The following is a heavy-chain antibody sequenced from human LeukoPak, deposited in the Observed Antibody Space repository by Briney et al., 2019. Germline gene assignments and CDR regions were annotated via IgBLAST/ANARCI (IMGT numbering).Heavy chain of an antibody. CDR1: GFTFDDYA. CDR2: ISWNSGSI. V-gene: IGHV3-9*01. Sequence: GGSLRLSCAASGFTFDDYAMHWVRQAPGKGLEWVSGISWNSGSIGYADSVKGRFTISRDNAKNSLYLQMNSLRAEDTALYYCAKDTSYYDILTGYTFGYWGQGTLVTVSS. D-gene: IGHD3-9*01. J-gene: IGHJ4*02. CDR3: AKDTSYYDILTGYTFGY.